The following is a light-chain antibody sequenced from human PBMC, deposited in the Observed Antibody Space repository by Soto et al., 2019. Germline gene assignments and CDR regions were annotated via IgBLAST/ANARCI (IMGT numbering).Light chain of an antibody. Sequence: EIVLTQSPATLSLSPGERVTLSCRASQSVSSYLAWYQQKPGQAPRLLIYDASNRATGIPARFSGSGSGTDFTLTISSLEPEDFAVYYCQLYGGTQDTFGQGTKLEIK. CDR1: QSVSSY. J-gene: IGKJ2*01. CDR2: DAS. CDR3: QLYGGTQDT. V-gene: IGKV3-11*01.